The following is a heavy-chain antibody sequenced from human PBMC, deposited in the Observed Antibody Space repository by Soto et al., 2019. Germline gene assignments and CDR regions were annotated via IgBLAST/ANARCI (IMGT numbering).Heavy chain of an antibody. CDR1: GSTFSSYG. J-gene: IGHJ4*02. Sequence: QVQLVESGGGVVQPGTSLRLSCAASGSTFSSYGMHWVRRAPGKGLEWVAVISYDGRNKRYVDSVKGRFTISRDNSKNTLDLQMNSLRAEDTAMYYCAKDTYYHDSSGYYTFDYWGQGTLVTVSS. CDR3: AKDTYYHDSSGYYTFDY. D-gene: IGHD3-22*01. V-gene: IGHV3-30*18. CDR2: ISYDGRNK.